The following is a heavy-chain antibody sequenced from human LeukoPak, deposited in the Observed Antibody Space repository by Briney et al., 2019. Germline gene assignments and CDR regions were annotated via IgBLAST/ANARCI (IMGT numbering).Heavy chain of an antibody. CDR1: GYSFTSYW. D-gene: IGHD2-15*01. Sequence: GESLKISCKGSGYSFTSYWIGWVRQMPGKGLEWMGIIYPGDSDTRYSPSFQGQVTISADKSISTAYLQWSSLKASDTAMYYCAFGSVAYCSGGSCYSGGDYWGQGTLVTVSS. V-gene: IGHV5-51*01. CDR3: AFGSVAYCSGGSCYSGGDY. J-gene: IGHJ4*02. CDR2: IYPGDSDT.